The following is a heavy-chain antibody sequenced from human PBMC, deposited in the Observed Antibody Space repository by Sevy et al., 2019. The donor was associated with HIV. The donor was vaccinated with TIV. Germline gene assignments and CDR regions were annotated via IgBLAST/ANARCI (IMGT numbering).Heavy chain of an antibody. CDR2: IYYSGST. CDR3: ARDKGGAAGIYAFDI. V-gene: IGHV4-31*03. CDR1: GGSISSGAYY. Sequence: SETLSLTCTVSGGSISSGAYYWSWIRQHPGKGLEGIGYIYYSGSTYYNPSLKSRVTILVDTSKNQFSLKVSSVTAADTAMYYCARDKGGAAGIYAFDIWGQGTMVTVSS. D-gene: IGHD6-13*01. J-gene: IGHJ3*02.